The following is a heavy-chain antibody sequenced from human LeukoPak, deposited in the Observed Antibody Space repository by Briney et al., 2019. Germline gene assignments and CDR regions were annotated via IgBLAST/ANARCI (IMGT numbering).Heavy chain of an antibody. CDR2: VSGSGEST. Sequence: GGSLRLSCAASGFPFSSHAMNWVRQAPGRGLEWVSGVSGSGESTYYADSVKGRFTISSDNSKQMLYLQMNSLGAGDTAVYYCAKGFTSTALFDYWGQGTLVTVSS. CDR3: AKGFTSTALFDY. CDR1: GFPFSSHA. D-gene: IGHD5-18*01. V-gene: IGHV3-23*01. J-gene: IGHJ4*02.